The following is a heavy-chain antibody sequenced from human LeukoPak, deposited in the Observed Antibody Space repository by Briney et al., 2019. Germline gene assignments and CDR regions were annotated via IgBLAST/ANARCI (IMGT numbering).Heavy chain of an antibody. CDR1: GFTFSDFY. D-gene: IGHD6-19*01. V-gene: IGHV3-23*01. CDR2: INGGDGRT. Sequence: GGSLRLSCAASGFTFSDFYMSWIRQAPGKGLEWVSAINGGDGRTYYADSVKGRFTISRDNSKNTLYLQMNSLRAEDTAVYYCAKDPRSGWSPTYFDYWGQGTLVTVSS. CDR3: AKDPRSGWSPTYFDY. J-gene: IGHJ4*02.